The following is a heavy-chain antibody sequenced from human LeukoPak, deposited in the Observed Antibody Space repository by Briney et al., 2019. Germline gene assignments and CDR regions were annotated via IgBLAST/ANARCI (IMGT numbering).Heavy chain of an antibody. CDR1: GFTFSSYA. V-gene: IGHV3-30-3*01. CDR3: ARDASGYKTLTYYHGMDV. J-gene: IGHJ6*02. D-gene: IGHD3-22*01. Sequence: PGGSLRLSCAASGFTFSSYAMHWVRQAPGKGLEWVAVISYDGSNKYYADSVKGRFTISRDNSKNTLYLQMNSLRAEDTAVYYCARDASGYKTLTYYHGMDVWGQGTTVTVSS. CDR2: ISYDGSNK.